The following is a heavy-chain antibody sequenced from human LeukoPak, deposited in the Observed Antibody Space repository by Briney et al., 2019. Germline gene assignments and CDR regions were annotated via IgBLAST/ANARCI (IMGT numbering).Heavy chain of an antibody. Sequence: PSETLSLTCTVSVGSVSNSLYYWSWIRQPPGKGLEWIGYIYYNGDTNYNPSLKSRVIISIDTSSNQFSLRLNSMTAADTAVYYCARVLRAASWRSYDYWGQGSLVTVSS. CDR1: VGSVSNSLYY. CDR2: IYYNGDT. CDR3: ARVLRAASWRSYDY. D-gene: IGHD5-18*01. V-gene: IGHV4-61*01. J-gene: IGHJ4*02.